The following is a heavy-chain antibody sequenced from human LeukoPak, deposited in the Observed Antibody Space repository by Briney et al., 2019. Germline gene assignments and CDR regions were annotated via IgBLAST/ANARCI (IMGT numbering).Heavy chain of an antibody. J-gene: IGHJ4*02. CDR1: GGSINSRNYF. Sequence: SETLSLTCTVSGGSINSRNYFWGWIRQPPGKGLEWIGSIKYSGSTYYKPSLQSRVTISVDTSKSQFSLKLSSVTAADTAVYYCASVDFNWNYFHYWGQGTLVTVSS. D-gene: IGHD3-9*01. V-gene: IGHV4-39*01. CDR2: IKYSGST. CDR3: ASVDFNWNYFHY.